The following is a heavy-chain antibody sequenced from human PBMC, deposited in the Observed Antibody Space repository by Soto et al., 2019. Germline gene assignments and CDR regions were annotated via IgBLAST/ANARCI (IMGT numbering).Heavy chain of an antibody. V-gene: IGHV1-69*02. CDR3: ASFTSMGMDV. D-gene: IGHD3-3*01. CDR1: GGTFSSYT. J-gene: IGHJ6*02. Sequence: QVQLVQSGAEVKKPGSSVKVSCKASGGTFSSYTISWVRQAPGQGLEWMGRTIPILGIANHPQKFQGRVTITADKSTITAYMELSSLRSEDTAVYYCASFTSMGMDVWGQGTTVTVSS. CDR2: TIPILGIA.